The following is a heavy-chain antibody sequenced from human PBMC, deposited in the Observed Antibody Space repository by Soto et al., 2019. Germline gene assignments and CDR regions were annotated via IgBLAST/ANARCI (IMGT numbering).Heavy chain of an antibody. CDR2: ISGSGGST. Sequence: GGSLRLSCAASGFTFSSYAMSWVRQAPGKGLEWVSAISGSGGSTYYADSVKGRFTISRDNSKNTLYLQMNSLRAEDTAVYYCAGSSGYVYTFDYWGQGTLVTVSS. J-gene: IGHJ4*02. D-gene: IGHD5-12*01. CDR3: AGSSGYVYTFDY. CDR1: GFTFSSYA. V-gene: IGHV3-23*01.